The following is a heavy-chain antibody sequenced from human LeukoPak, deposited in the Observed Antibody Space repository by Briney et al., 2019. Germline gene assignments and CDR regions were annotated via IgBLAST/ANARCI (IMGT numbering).Heavy chain of an antibody. Sequence: EASVKVSCKASGYTFTGYYMHWVRQAPGQGLEWMGWINPNSGGTNYAQKFQGRVTMTRDTSISTAYMELSRLRSDDTAVYYCARGGMATTRNWFDPWGQGTLVTVSS. CDR3: ARGGMATTRNWFDP. V-gene: IGHV1-2*02. CDR1: GYTFTGYY. CDR2: INPNSGGT. J-gene: IGHJ5*02. D-gene: IGHD5-24*01.